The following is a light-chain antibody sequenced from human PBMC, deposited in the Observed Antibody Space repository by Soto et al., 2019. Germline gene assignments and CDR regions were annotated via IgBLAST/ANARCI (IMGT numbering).Light chain of an antibody. CDR1: QSVGTY. V-gene: IGKV3-11*01. J-gene: IGKJ4*01. Sequence: EIVLTQSPATLSLSPGERATVSCRASQSVGTYLAWYQQKPGQAPRLLIFDASRRHTGIPARFSGSASGTDFTLTISSLEPEDFAVYYCQQRYTWPPTFGGGAKVEIK. CDR3: QQRYTWPPT. CDR2: DAS.